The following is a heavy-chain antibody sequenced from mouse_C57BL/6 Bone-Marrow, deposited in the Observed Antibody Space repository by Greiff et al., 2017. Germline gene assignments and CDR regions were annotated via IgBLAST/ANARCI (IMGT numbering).Heavy chain of an antibody. CDR2: LNPSNGGT. D-gene: IGHD2-1*01. CDR3: ERRGGNYAWFAY. Sequence: VQLQQSGTELVKPGASVKLSCKASGYTFTSYWMHWVKQRPGQGLEWIGNLNPSNGGTNYNEKFKSKATLTVDKSSSTAYMQLSSLTSEDSAVYYYERRGGNYAWFAYWGQGTLVTVSA. J-gene: IGHJ3*01. CDR1: GYTFTSYW. V-gene: IGHV1-53*01.